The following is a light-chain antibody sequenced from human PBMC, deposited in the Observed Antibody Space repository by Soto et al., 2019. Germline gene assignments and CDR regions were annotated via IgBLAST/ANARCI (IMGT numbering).Light chain of an antibody. V-gene: IGKV3-20*01. CDR1: QSVTSK. CDR2: GAS. Sequence: EVVLTQSPGTLSLSPGDRATLSCGASQSVTSKLAWYQQKPGQAPRLLISGASNRATGIPDRFSGSGSGTDFTLTISRLEPEDFALYFCQQYGNSPITFGLGTRLE. CDR3: QQYGNSPIT. J-gene: IGKJ5*01.